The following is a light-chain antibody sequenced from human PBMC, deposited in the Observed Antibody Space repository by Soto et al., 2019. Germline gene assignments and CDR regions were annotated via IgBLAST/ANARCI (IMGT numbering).Light chain of an antibody. CDR2: DAS. CDR3: QQRVDWSPLT. Sequence: EIVLTQSPVTLSLSPGERATLSCRASQGVSSYLAWYQHKPGQAPKLLIYDASNRATGIPARFSGSRSGTDFTLPLSSREPEALAVYYCQQRVDWSPLTFGGGTKVEIK. J-gene: IGKJ4*01. V-gene: IGKV3-11*01. CDR1: QGVSSY.